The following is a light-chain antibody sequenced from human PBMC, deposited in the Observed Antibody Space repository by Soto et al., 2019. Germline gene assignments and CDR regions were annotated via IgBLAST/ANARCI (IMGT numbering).Light chain of an antibody. J-gene: IGLJ2*01. CDR3: CSYAGSYTPVV. V-gene: IGLV2-11*01. Sequence: QSVLTQPRSVSGSLGQSVTISCTGTSSDVGGYNYVSWYQQHPGKAPKLMIYDVSKRPSGVPDRFSGSKSGNTASLTISGLQAEDEADYYCCSYAGSYTPVVFGGGTKVTVL. CDR1: SSDVGGYNY. CDR2: DVS.